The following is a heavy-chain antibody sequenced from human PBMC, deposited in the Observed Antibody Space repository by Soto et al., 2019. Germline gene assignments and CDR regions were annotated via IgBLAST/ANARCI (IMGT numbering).Heavy chain of an antibody. Sequence: GGSLRLSCATSGFTFSSYEMNWVRQAPGKGLEWVSYISSSGSTIYYADSVKGRFTISRDNAKNSLYLQIDSLRAEDTAVYYCAXDQEAGSFFPYYYGMDVWGQGTTVTVSS. CDR1: GFTFSSYE. J-gene: IGHJ6*02. D-gene: IGHD6-13*01. V-gene: IGHV3-48*03. CDR2: ISSSGSTI. CDR3: AXDQEAGSFFPYYYGMDV.